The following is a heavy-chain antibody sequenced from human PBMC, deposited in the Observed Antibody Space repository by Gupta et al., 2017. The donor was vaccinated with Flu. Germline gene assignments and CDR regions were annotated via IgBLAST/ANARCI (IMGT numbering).Heavy chain of an antibody. J-gene: IGHJ3*02. CDR1: GFTFSSYE. D-gene: IGHD2-2*01. Sequence: EVQLVESGGGLVQPGGSLRLSCAASGFTFSSYEMNWVRQAPGKGLEWVSYISSSGSTIYYADSVKGRFTISRDNAKNSLYLQMNSLRAEDTAVYYCARYQPASDAFDIWGQGTMVTVSS. CDR2: ISSSGSTI. CDR3: ARYQPASDAFDI. V-gene: IGHV3-48*03.